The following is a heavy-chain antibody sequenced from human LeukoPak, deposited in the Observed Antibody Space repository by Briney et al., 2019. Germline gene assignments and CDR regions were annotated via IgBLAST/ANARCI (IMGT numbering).Heavy chain of an antibody. V-gene: IGHV1-8*01. CDR2: MNPNSGNT. CDR1: GYTFTSYD. Sequence: ASVKVSCKASGYTFTSYDNNWVRQATGQGLEWMGWMNPNSGNTGYAQKFQGRVTMTRNTSISTAYMELSSLRSEDTAVYYCAISGYDYYYYYYMDVWGKGTTVTVSS. CDR3: AISGYDYYYYYYMDV. D-gene: IGHD5-12*01. J-gene: IGHJ6*03.